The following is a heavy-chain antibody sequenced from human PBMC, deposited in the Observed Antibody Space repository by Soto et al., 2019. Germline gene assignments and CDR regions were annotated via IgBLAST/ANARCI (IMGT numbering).Heavy chain of an antibody. CDR3: AKTAGDCSGGSFYSQGFDI. J-gene: IGHJ3*02. D-gene: IGHD2-15*01. Sequence: EVQLLESGGGLVQPGGSLRLSCAASGFTFSSYAMSWVRQVPGKGLEWVSTISGSGGRTYYADSVKGRFTISRDNSKNTLYVEMNSLRAEDTAVYYCAKTAGDCSGGSFYSQGFDIWGQGTVVTVSS. V-gene: IGHV3-23*01. CDR2: ISGSGGRT. CDR1: GFTFSSYA.